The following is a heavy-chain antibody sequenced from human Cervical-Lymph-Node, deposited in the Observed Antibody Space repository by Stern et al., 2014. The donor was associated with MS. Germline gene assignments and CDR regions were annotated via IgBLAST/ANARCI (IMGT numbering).Heavy chain of an antibody. CDR2: IYYSGRN. CDR3: ARMKTGLRENRGFDF. J-gene: IGHJ4*02. V-gene: IGHV4-30-4*01. CDR1: GDSINSGDFH. D-gene: IGHD4-17*01. Sequence: VQLQESGPGLVKPSQTLSLTCTVSGDSINSGDFHWNWVRQSPGKGLEWVGYIYYSGRNYNNPSLKSRITMSIDTSTNQFSLNLTSVTAADTALYFCARMKTGLRENRGFDFWGQGTQVTVSS.